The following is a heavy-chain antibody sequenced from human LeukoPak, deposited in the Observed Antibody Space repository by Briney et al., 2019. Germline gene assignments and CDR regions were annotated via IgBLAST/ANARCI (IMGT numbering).Heavy chain of an antibody. CDR3: ARDPGHSGWYGDY. Sequence: GGSLRLSCAASGFTFSSYVMHWVRQAPGKGLEWVSIIWYDGSNKYYADSVKGRFTISKDNSKNTLYLQMNSLRAEDTAVYYCARDPGHSGWYGDYWGQGTLVTVSS. J-gene: IGHJ4*02. CDR1: GFTFSSYV. D-gene: IGHD6-19*01. CDR2: IWYDGSNK. V-gene: IGHV3-33*01.